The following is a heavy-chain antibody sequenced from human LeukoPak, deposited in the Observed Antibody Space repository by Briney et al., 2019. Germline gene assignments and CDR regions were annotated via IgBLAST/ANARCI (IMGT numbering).Heavy chain of an antibody. V-gene: IGHV4-59*01. Sequence: SETLSLTCTVSGGSISSYYWSWIRQPPGGELEGIGYIYYSGSTNYNPSLKSRVTISVDTSKNQFSLKLSSVTAADTAVYYCARGIVGANAYFDYWGQGTLVTVSS. D-gene: IGHD1-26*01. CDR2: IYYSGST. CDR1: GGSISSYY. J-gene: IGHJ4*02. CDR3: ARGIVGANAYFDY.